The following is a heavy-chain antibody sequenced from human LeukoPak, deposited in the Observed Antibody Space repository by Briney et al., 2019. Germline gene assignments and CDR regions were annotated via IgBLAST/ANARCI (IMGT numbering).Heavy chain of an antibody. CDR1: GFTFSSYW. V-gene: IGHV3-7*03. Sequence: GGSLRLSCAASGFTFSSYWMNWARQAPGKGLEWVASINHNGNVNYYVDSVKGRFTISRDNAKNSLYLQMSNLRAKDTAVYFCARGGGLDVWGQGSTVTVSS. CDR3: ARGGGLDV. CDR2: INHNGNVN. J-gene: IGHJ6*02. D-gene: IGHD3-16*01.